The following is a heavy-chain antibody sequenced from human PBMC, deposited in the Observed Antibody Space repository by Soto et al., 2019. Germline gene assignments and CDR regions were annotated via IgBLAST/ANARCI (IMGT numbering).Heavy chain of an antibody. CDR1: GFTVSSNY. J-gene: IGHJ4*02. D-gene: IGHD1-26*01. CDR2: IYSGGST. V-gene: IGHV3-53*01. Sequence: GGSLRLSSAASGFTVSSNYMSWVRQAPGKGLEWVSVIYSGGSTYYADSVKGRFTISRDNSKNTLYLQMNSLRAEDTAVYYCARSPWDYYFDYWGQGTLVTVSS. CDR3: ARSPWDYYFDY.